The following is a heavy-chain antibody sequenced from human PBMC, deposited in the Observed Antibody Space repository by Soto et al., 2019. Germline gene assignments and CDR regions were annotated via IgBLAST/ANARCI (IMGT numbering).Heavy chain of an antibody. CDR3: SEDGGGPCSCGCCLRGYNWFDP. J-gene: IGHJ5*02. D-gene: IGHD2-15*01. V-gene: IGHV4-4*07. CDR1: GGSISSYY. Sequence: QVQLQESGPGLVKPSETLSLTCTVSGGSISSYYWSWIRQPAGKGLEWIGRIYTSGSTNYNPSLKSPVNLSVGTFKDQFFLKVGSVTGADPAVDFRSEDGGGPCSCGCCLRGYNWFDPWGQGTLVTVSS. CDR2: IYTSGST.